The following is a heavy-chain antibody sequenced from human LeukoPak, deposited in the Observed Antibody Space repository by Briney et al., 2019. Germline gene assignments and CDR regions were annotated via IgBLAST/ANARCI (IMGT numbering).Heavy chain of an antibody. CDR3: ARVAGATMAPYYMDV. CDR1: GGTFSSYA. J-gene: IGHJ6*03. V-gene: IGHV1-69*05. Sequence: SVKVSCKASGGTFSSYAISWVRQAPGQGLEWMGGIIPIFGTANYAQKFQGRVTITTDESTSTAYMELSSLRAEDTAVYYCARVAGATMAPYYMDVWGKGTTVTVSS. CDR2: IIPIFGTA. D-gene: IGHD3-10*01.